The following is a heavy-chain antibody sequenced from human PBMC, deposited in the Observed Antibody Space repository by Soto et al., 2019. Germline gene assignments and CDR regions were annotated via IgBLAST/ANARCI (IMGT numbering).Heavy chain of an antibody. J-gene: IGHJ6*02. CDR1: GYTFTRYD. D-gene: IGHD3-10*01. V-gene: IGHV1-8*01. CDR2: VNPNRGNT. Sequence: GAPLKVSCKASGYTFTRYDITWGRKATGQGLEWVVCVNPNRGNTGYPQNFQGRVTMSRTTSISTAYMELSSLRSEDTAVYYCARAKVLLWFGESPEWYGMDVWGQGTTVTVSS. CDR3: ARAKVLLWFGESPEWYGMDV.